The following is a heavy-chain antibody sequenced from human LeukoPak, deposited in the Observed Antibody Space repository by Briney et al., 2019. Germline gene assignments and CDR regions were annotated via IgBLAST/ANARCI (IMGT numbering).Heavy chain of an antibody. CDR2: ISSSGSTI. Sequence: PGGSLRLSCAASGFTLYGYWMTWIRQAPGKGLEWVSYISSSGSTIYYADSVKGRFTISRDNAKNSLYLQMNSLRAEDTAVYYCAKCVVATSSVYYYYYYYMDVWGKGTTVTVSS. CDR1: GFTLYGYW. V-gene: IGHV3-11*01. CDR3: AKCVVATSSVYYYYYYYMDV. J-gene: IGHJ6*03. D-gene: IGHD5-12*01.